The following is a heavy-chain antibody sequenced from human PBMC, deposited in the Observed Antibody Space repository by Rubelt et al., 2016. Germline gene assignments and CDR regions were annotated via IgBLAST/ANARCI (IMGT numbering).Heavy chain of an antibody. CDR1: GGTFSSYA. CDR3: ATTIAIRPYYFDY. CDR2: IIPVFGTA. J-gene: IGHJ4*02. D-gene: IGHD6-6*01. Sequence: QVQLVQSGAEVKKPGSSVKVSCKASGGTFSSYAISWVRQAPGQGLEWMGGIIPVFGTANYAQNCQGRITMTADESTSTAYMELSSLRSEDTAVYYCATTIAIRPYYFDYWGQGTLVTVSS. V-gene: IGHV1-69*01.